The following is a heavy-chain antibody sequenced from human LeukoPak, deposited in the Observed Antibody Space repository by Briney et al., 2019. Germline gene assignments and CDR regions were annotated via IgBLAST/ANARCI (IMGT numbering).Heavy chain of an antibody. D-gene: IGHD4-17*01. V-gene: IGHV3-30*04. Sequence: GGSLRLSCAASGFTFNSYAMHWVRQAPGKGLEWVAVISYDGSNKYYADSVKGRFTISRDNSKNTLYLQMNSLRAEDTAVYYCARGEHGDYTPDDAFDIWGQGTMVTVSS. CDR3: ARGEHGDYTPDDAFDI. CDR1: GFTFNSYA. J-gene: IGHJ3*02. CDR2: ISYDGSNK.